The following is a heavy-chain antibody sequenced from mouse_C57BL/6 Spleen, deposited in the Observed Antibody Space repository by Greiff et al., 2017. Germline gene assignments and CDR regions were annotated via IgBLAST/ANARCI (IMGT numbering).Heavy chain of an antibody. J-gene: IGHJ2*01. V-gene: IGHV1-64*01. CDR3: ARPSLYYGSSYGY. CDR2: IHPNSGST. D-gene: IGHD1-1*01. CDR1: GYTFTSYW. Sequence: QVQLQQPGAELVKPGASVKLSCKASGYTFTSYWMHWVKQRPGQGLEWIGMIHPNSGSTNYNEKFKSKATLTVDKSSSTAYMQLSSLTSEDSAVYYCARPSLYYGSSYGYWGQGTPLTGSS.